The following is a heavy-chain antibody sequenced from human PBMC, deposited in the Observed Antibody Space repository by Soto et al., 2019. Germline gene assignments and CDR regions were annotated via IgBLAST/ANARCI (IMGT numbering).Heavy chain of an antibody. V-gene: IGHV4-59*12. CDR2: IYYNGVS. D-gene: IGHD2-21*02. CDR3: VRDLTVGGFFDP. CDR1: GVSFTTYY. Sequence: SETLSLTCSVSGVSFTTYYWTWIRQAPGKGPEWIGYIYYNGVSNYNPSLKSRVTMSVDTSKSQFFLKLTSVTAADTAVYYCVRDLTVGGFFDPWGQGTLVTAPQ. J-gene: IGHJ5*02.